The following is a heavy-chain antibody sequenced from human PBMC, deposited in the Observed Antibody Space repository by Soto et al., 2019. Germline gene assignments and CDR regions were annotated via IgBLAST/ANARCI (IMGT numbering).Heavy chain of an antibody. J-gene: IGHJ4*02. D-gene: IGHD4-17*01. CDR3: ASRRNPYGAYDY. V-gene: IGHV3-66*01. CDR1: GFTVSSNF. CDR2: IYSDGST. Sequence: HPGGSLRLSCAASGFTVSSNFMSWVRQAPGKGLEWVSIIYSDGSTYYADSVKGRFTISRDNSKNTLYLQMNSLRADDTAVYYCASRRNPYGAYDYWGQGTLVTSPQ.